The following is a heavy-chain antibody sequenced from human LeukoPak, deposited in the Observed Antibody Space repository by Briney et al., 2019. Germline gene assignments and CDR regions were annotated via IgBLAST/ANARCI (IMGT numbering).Heavy chain of an antibody. CDR1: GGSLSGYY. CDR3: ARKRGSGYFLAYFDY. V-gene: IGHV4-34*01. D-gene: IGHD3-22*01. Sequence: SETLSLTCAVYGGSLSGYYWSWIRQPPGKGLEWIGEINHSGSTNYNPSLKSRVTISVDTSKNQFSLKLSSVTAADTAVYYCARKRGSGYFLAYFDYWGQGTLVTVSS. CDR2: INHSGST. J-gene: IGHJ4*02.